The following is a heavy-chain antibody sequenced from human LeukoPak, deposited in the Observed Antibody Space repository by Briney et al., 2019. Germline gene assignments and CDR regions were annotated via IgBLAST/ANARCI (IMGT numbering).Heavy chain of an antibody. CDR3: ARGVPYVGWFDP. CDR2: IKQDGSEK. D-gene: IGHD1-26*01. V-gene: IGHV3-7*01. J-gene: IGHJ5*02. Sequence: GGSLRLSCAASGFTFSSYWMSWVRQAPGKGLKWVANIKQDGSEKYYVDSVKGRFTIFRDNAKNSLVLQMDSLRAEDTGVYYCARGVPYVGWFDPWGQGTLVTVSS. CDR1: GFTFSSYW.